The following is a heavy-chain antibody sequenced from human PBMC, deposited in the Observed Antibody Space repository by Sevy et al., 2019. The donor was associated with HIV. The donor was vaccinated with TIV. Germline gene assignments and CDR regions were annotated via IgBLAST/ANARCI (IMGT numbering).Heavy chain of an antibody. CDR2: IKQDGSEK. Sequence: GGSLRLSCAASGFTFSSYWMSWVRQAPGKGLEWVVNIKQDGSEKYYVDSVKGRFTISRDNAKNSLYLQMNSLRAEDTAVYYCARSEWLRLDYFDYWGQGTLVTVSS. J-gene: IGHJ4*02. CDR3: ARSEWLRLDYFDY. CDR1: GFTFSSYW. V-gene: IGHV3-7*03. D-gene: IGHD5-12*01.